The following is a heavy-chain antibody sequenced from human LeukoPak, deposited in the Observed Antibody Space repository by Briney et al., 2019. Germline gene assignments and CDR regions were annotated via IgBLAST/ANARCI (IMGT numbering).Heavy chain of an antibody. CDR1: GFTFTSYA. D-gene: IGHD6-19*01. Sequence: QTGGSLRLSCAASGFTFTSYAMTWVRQAPGKGLEWVSSISGTGGSTYYADSVKGRVTISRDNSKNTLYLQMDSLRAEDTALYYCAKARLRNRGIAVAGTAALDYWGQGTLVTVSS. V-gene: IGHV3-23*01. CDR3: AKARLRNRGIAVAGTAALDY. CDR2: ISGTGGST. J-gene: IGHJ4*02.